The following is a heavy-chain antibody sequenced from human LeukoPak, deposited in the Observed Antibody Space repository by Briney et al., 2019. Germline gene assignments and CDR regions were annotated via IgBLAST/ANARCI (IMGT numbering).Heavy chain of an antibody. D-gene: IGHD1-14*01. V-gene: IGHV4-30-4*02. CDR2: IYYSGST. CDR3: ARGQGPSEFDY. Sequence: SETLSLTCTVSGGSISSGDYYWSWIRQPPGKGLEWIGYIYYSGSTYYNPSLKSRVTISVDTSKNQFSLKLSSVTAADTAVYYCARGQGPSEFDYWGQGTLVTVSS. J-gene: IGHJ4*02. CDR1: GGSISSGDYY.